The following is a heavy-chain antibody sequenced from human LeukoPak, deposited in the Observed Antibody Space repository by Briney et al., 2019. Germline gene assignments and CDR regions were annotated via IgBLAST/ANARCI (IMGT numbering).Heavy chain of an antibody. CDR2: IRYDGSIQ. D-gene: IGHD3-22*01. CDR3: AKVKSIRSASSGSYFDY. V-gene: IGHV3-30*02. Sequence: GGSLRLSCAASGFTFSSSGVHWVRQAPGKGLEWVAFIRYDGSIQYYADSVKGRFTISRDNSKNTLYLQMNSLRAEDTAVYYCAKVKSIRSASSGSYFDYWGQGTLVTVSS. CDR1: GFTFSSSG. J-gene: IGHJ4*02.